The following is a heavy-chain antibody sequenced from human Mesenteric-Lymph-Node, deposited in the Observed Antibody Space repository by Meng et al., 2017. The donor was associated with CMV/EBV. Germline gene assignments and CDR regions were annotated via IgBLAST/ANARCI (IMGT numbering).Heavy chain of an antibody. D-gene: IGHD3-10*01. CDR1: GYTFTTYD. J-gene: IGHJ4*02. CDR2: IKTSGGST. CDR3: AREVNYGSASSHFDY. V-gene: IGHV1-46*04. Sequence: TGYTFTTYDMHWMRQAPGGGLEWMGIIKTSGGSTSYAQKLQGRVSMTGDTSTSTVYMDLSSLRSEDTAVYYCAREVNYGSASSHFDYWGQGTLVTVSS.